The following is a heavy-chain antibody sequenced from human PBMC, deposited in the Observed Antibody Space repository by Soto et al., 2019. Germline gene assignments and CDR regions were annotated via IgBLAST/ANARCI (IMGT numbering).Heavy chain of an antibody. J-gene: IGHJ5*02. Sequence: QLQLQESGPGLVKPSETLSLTCTVSGGSISSRSYYWAWVRQPPGKGLECIGTIYDTGNSYYNPSLKSRLTISVDLFKNQCSLKLKSVTASDTAVYYCARGVYSSGMGDWFDPWGQGTLVTVSS. CDR2: IYDTGNS. V-gene: IGHV4-39*02. D-gene: IGHD6-19*01. CDR1: GGSISSRSYY. CDR3: ARGVYSSGMGDWFDP.